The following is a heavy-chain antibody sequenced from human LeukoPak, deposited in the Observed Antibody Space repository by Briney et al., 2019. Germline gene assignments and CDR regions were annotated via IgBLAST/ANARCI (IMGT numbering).Heavy chain of an antibody. Sequence: GGSLRLSCVASGFTLRSYVMNWVRQTPGKGLEWVSFIYSDNTHYSDSVKGRFTISRDNSKNTLYLQMNRLRAEDTAVYYCARRAGAYSHPYDYWGQGTLVTVSS. CDR3: ARRAGAYSHPYDY. V-gene: IGHV3-53*01. J-gene: IGHJ4*02. CDR2: IYSDNT. CDR1: GFTLRSYV. D-gene: IGHD4/OR15-4a*01.